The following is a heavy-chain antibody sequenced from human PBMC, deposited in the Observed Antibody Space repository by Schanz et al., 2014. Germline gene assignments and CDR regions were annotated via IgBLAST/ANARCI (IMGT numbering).Heavy chain of an antibody. J-gene: IGHJ5*02. CDR2: IYESGSA. V-gene: IGHV4-30-2*01. D-gene: IGHD3-10*01. Sequence: QLQLQESGAGLVKPSETLSLTCAVSRGSISRRGYSWTWIRHPPGGALEWIGYIYESGSAYYNPSPESRVAMSIDRSKNQFSLNLPSVTAADTAVYYCVTEVGRSSGSFFWFDPWGQGTQVTVSS. CDR1: RGSISRRGYS. CDR3: VTEVGRSSGSFFWFDP.